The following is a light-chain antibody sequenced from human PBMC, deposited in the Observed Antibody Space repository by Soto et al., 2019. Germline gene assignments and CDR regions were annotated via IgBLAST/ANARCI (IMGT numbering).Light chain of an antibody. CDR1: SSDDGCYDY. V-gene: IGLV2-14*01. CDR2: EVS. Sequence: QSALAQPASVSGSPGQSITISCTGTSSDDGCYDYVSWYQQHPAKTPNLMIYEVSNRPSGVSNRFSASKSDNTASLTISGLQAEDEADYYCSSYTSSSTLVFGTGTKVTVL. CDR3: SSYTSSSTLV. J-gene: IGLJ1*01.